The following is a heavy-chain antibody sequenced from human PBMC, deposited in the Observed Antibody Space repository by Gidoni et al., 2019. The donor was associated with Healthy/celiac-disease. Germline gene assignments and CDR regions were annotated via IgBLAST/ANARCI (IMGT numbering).Heavy chain of an antibody. D-gene: IGHD3-10*02. CDR1: GFTFSSYA. V-gene: IGHV3-23*01. Sequence: EVQLLESGGGLVQPGGSLRLSCAASGFTFSSYAMSWVRQAPGKGLEWVSAISGSGGSTYYADSVKGRFTISRDNSKNTLYLQMNSLRAEDTAVYYCAKDRVGYYVRAGAFDIWGQGTMVTVSS. J-gene: IGHJ3*02. CDR3: AKDRVGYYVRAGAFDI. CDR2: ISGSGGST.